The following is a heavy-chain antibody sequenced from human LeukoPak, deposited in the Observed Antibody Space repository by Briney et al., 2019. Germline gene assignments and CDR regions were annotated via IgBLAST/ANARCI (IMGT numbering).Heavy chain of an antibody. Sequence: PRGSLRLSCAASGFIFSGSAMHWVRQASGKGLEWVGRIRINDDSDATAYGPSVRGRFTISRDDSKNTTYLQMNSLKTEDTAVYYCTRRRGGGEFDYWGQGTLVTVSS. V-gene: IGHV3-73*01. D-gene: IGHD3-10*01. CDR3: TRRRGGGEFDY. CDR2: IRINDDSDAT. CDR1: GFIFSGSA. J-gene: IGHJ4*02.